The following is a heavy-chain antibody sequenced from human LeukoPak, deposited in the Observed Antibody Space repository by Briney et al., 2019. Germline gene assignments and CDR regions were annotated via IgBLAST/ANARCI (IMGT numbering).Heavy chain of an antibody. D-gene: IGHD1-26*01. Sequence: GGSLRLSCAASGFTLGRYGMHWVRQAPGKGLEWVADIWSDGNNKYYADSVKGRFTISRDNSKNTLYLQMNSLRAEDTAVYYCAKAGAVGARGTDFDYWGQGTLVTVSS. CDR1: GFTLGRYG. CDR2: IWSDGNNK. CDR3: AKAGAVGARGTDFDY. J-gene: IGHJ4*02. V-gene: IGHV3-33*06.